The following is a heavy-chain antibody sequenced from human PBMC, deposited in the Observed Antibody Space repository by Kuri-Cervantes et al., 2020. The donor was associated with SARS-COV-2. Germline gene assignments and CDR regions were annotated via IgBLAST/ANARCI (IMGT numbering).Heavy chain of an antibody. D-gene: IGHD3-16*01. CDR3: ARDGGDGAPNFDY. Sequence: LSLTCAASGFTFSSYGMHWVRQAPGKGLEWVAVISYDGSNKYYADSVKGRFTISRDNSKNTLYLQMNSLRAEDTAVYYCARDGGDGAPNFDYWGQGTLVTVSS. V-gene: IGHV3-30*19. CDR1: GFTFSSYG. CDR2: ISYDGSNK. J-gene: IGHJ4*02.